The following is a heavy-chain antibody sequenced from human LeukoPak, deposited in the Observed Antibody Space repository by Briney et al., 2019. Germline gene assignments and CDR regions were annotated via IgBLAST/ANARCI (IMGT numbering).Heavy chain of an antibody. V-gene: IGHV4-39*01. J-gene: IGHJ4*02. CDR3: ARQDSTRYCSAGSCFSDY. Sequence: KASETLSLTCTVSGGSISSRSYYWGWIRQPPGKGLEWIGSIYYSGSTYYNPSLKSRVIISVDTSKNQFSLKVRSVTAADTAVYYCARQDSTRYCSAGSCFSDYWGQGTLVTVSS. CDR2: IYYSGST. D-gene: IGHD2-15*01. CDR1: GGSISSRSYY.